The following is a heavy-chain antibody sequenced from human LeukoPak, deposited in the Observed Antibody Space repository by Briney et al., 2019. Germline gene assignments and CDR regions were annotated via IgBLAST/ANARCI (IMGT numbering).Heavy chain of an antibody. Sequence: ASVKVSCKASGYTFTSYAMHWVRQAPGQRLEWMGGINAGNGNAKYSQKFQGRVTITRDTSASTAYVELTSLRSEDTAVYYCARGPLIVVVPAAPDYWGQGTLVTVSS. CDR1: GYTFTSYA. CDR3: ARGPLIVVVPAAPDY. D-gene: IGHD2-2*01. V-gene: IGHV1-3*01. CDR2: INAGNGNA. J-gene: IGHJ4*02.